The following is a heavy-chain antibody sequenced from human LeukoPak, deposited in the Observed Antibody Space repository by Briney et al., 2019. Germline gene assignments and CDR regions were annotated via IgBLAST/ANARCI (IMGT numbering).Heavy chain of an antibody. Sequence: GGSLRLSCAASGFTFSNSWINWVRQAPGKGLEWVSAISGSGGSTYYADSVKGRFTISRDNSKNTLYLQMNSLRAEDTAVYYCAKDRSVHGVVAAWFDLWGQGTLVTVSS. CDR1: GFTFSNSW. V-gene: IGHV3-23*01. CDR3: AKDRSVHGVVAAWFDL. CDR2: ISGSGGST. D-gene: IGHD2-15*01. J-gene: IGHJ5*02.